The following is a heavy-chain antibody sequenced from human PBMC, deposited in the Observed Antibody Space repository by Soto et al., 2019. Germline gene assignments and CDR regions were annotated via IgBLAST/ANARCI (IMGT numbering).Heavy chain of an antibody. CDR1: GHSLSSGGYY. CDR3: ARDWGSSGWPN. Sequence: SETLSLTCTVSGHSLSSGGYYWSWIRQHPGKGLEWVGYIYFTGTTLYNPSLKSRLAISVDTSKNQFSLKLTSVTAAHTAVYYCARDWGSSGWPNWGQGVLVTVSS. V-gene: IGHV4-31*03. D-gene: IGHD6-19*01. J-gene: IGHJ4*02. CDR2: IYFTGTT.